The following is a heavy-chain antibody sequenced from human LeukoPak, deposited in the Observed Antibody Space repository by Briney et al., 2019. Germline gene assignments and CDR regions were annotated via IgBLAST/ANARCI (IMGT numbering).Heavy chain of an antibody. D-gene: IGHD5-12*01. Sequence: GGSLRLSCAASGFSFNNYAMGWVRQAPGKGLEWVSIIIASSGSTFYADSVKGRFTISRDNSKNTLYLQMNSLRVEDTAVYYCVKGGYDFVEVAYFDLWGQGTLVTVSS. V-gene: IGHV3-23*01. CDR3: VKGGYDFVEVAYFDL. CDR1: GFSFNNYA. J-gene: IGHJ4*02. CDR2: IIASSGST.